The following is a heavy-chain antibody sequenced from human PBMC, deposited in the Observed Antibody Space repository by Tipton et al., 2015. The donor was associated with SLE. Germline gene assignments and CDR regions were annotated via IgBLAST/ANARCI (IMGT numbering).Heavy chain of an antibody. CDR2: IYYTGST. J-gene: IGHJ4*02. D-gene: IGHD5-18*01. CDR3: ARGARGYSYGSDEDFDS. CDR1: GGSISSSSYY. Sequence: TLSLTCTVSGGSISSSSYYWGWFRQPPGKRLEWIGSIYYTGSTYYNPSLKSRVTFSVDRSKNQFSLNLRSVTAADTAVYYCARGARGYSYGSDEDFDSWGQGILVTVSS. V-gene: IGHV4-39*07.